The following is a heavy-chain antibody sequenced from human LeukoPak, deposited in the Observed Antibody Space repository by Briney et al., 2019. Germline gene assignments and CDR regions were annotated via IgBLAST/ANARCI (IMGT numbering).Heavy chain of an antibody. CDR3: ARDLGAYYDSSDNWFDP. V-gene: IGHV3-74*01. CDR2: INTDGSST. CDR1: GFTFSSYG. D-gene: IGHD3-22*01. J-gene: IGHJ5*02. Sequence: GGSLRLSCAASGFTFSSYGMSWVRQAPGKGLEWVSRINTDGSSTSYADSVKGRFTIPRDNAKNTLYLQMNSLRAEDTALYYCARDLGAYYDSSDNWFDPWGQGTLVTVSS.